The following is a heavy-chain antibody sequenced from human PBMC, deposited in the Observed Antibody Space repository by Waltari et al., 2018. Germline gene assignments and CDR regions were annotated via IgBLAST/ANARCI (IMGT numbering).Heavy chain of an antibody. V-gene: IGHV3-21*03. D-gene: IGHD3-10*01. J-gene: IGHJ5*02. Sequence: EVRLAESGGGLVKPGGSLRPSCPASGFDFSDYGMNWVRQAPGTGLEWVSSIGGTHSNIFYADSVKGRFTVSRDNAKNSLYLQMDNLRAEDSGLYFCTRDLYGSGGDWFDPWGQGTLVTVSS. CDR1: GFDFSDYG. CDR3: TRDLYGSGGDWFDP. CDR2: IGGTHSNI.